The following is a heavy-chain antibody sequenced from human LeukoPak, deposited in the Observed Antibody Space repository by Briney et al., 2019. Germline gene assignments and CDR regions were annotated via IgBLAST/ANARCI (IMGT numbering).Heavy chain of an antibody. CDR2: ISGSGGST. J-gene: IGHJ4*02. CDR3: ARGSGSNFDF. Sequence: GGSLRLSCAASGFTFSSYAMSWVRQASGKGLEWVSAISGSGGSTYYADSVKGRFTISRDNSKNTLYLQMNSLRAEDTAVYYCARGSGSNFDFWGQGTLVTVSS. D-gene: IGHD1-26*01. V-gene: IGHV3-23*01. CDR1: GFTFSSYA.